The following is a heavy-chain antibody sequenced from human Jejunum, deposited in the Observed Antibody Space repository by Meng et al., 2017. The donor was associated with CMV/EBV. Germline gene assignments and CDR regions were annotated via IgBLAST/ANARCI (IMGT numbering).Heavy chain of an antibody. CDR3: AGAYSNSNFDY. J-gene: IGHJ4*02. D-gene: IGHD4-11*01. V-gene: IGHV3-74*01. Sequence: SCVASGFIFSNSWMHWVRRAPGKGLVWVSRINSDGSNTSYADSVKGRFTISRDNAKNTLYLQMNSLRAEDTAVYYCAGAYSNSNFDYWGQGTLVTVSS. CDR2: INSDGSNT. CDR1: GFIFSNSW.